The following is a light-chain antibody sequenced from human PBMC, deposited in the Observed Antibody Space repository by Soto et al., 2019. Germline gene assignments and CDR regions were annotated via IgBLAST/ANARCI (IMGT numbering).Light chain of an antibody. V-gene: IGKV3-15*01. Sequence: VVMTQSPATLSVSPGERVTLSCRASQSIDFNLAWYQQKPGQVPRLVNSGASTRATGVPPRFSGSGSGTEFTLTISSLQSEEFGVYYCHQYNNWPPITFGQGTRLEIK. CDR3: HQYNNWPPIT. J-gene: IGKJ5*01. CDR1: QSIDFN. CDR2: GAS.